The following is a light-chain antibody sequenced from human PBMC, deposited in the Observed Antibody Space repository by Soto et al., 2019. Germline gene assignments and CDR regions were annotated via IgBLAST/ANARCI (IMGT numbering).Light chain of an antibody. CDR3: NAYTSSRSLV. J-gene: IGLJ3*02. CDR1: SSDIGGYNY. Sequence: QSALTQPASVSGSPGQSITISCTGTSSDIGGYNYVSWYQHHPGKAPKLMIYEVSTRSSGVSNRFGGSKSGNTASLTISGHQAEDEADYYGNAYTSSRSLVFGGGNKLTVL. CDR2: EVS. V-gene: IGLV2-14*01.